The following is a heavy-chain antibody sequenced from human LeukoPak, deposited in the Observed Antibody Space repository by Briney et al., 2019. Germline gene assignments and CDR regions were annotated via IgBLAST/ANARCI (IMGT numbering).Heavy chain of an antibody. CDR3: ARIGEYG. Sequence: ASGNVSCKGTGYAFTSYDINWVRHATGQGLEWMGWMNPNSGNTGYAQKFQGRVTMTRNTSISTAYMELSSLRSEDTAVYYCARIGEYGWGQGTLVTVSS. V-gene: IGHV1-8*01. CDR2: MNPNSGNT. J-gene: IGHJ4*02. D-gene: IGHD3-10*01. CDR1: GYAFTSYD.